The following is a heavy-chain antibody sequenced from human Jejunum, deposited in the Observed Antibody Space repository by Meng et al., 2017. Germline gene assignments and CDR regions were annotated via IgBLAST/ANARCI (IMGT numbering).Heavy chain of an antibody. J-gene: IGHJ4*02. V-gene: IGHV3-30*01. CDR1: GFTFSSYA. Sequence: VQSGESGGGVGQPGKSLRLSCAASGFTFSSYAMTWVRQAPGKGLEWVAVISYDGSNLYYGDSVKGRFTISRDNSRNTLYLQMNSLRPEDTAVFYCARAPDYGDFKYYFDYWGQGILVTVSS. CDR3: ARAPDYGDFKYYFDY. CDR2: ISYDGSNL. D-gene: IGHD4-17*01.